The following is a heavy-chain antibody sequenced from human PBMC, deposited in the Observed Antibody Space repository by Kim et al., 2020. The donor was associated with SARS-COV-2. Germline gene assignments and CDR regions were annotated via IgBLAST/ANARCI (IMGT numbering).Heavy chain of an antibody. J-gene: IGHJ6*02. Sequence: ICGTANYAQKCQGRVTITADKSTSTAYMELSSLRSEDTAVYYCAVQGMDVWGQGTTVTVSS. V-gene: IGHV1-69*06. CDR2: ICGTA. CDR3: AVQGMDV. D-gene: IGHD1-1*01.